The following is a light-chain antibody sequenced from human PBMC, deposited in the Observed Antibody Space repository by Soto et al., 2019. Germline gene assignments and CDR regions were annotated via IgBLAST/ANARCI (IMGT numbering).Light chain of an antibody. V-gene: IGLV2-14*01. J-gene: IGLJ3*02. CDR3: SSYTSSSTWV. Sequence: QSALTQPASVSGSPGQSITISCAGTSSDIGTFPFVSWYQQHPGRAPKVMIYEVRNRPSGVSDRFSGSRSGNTASLTISGLQAEDESDYYCSSYTSSSTWVFGGGTKLTVL. CDR2: EVR. CDR1: SSDIGTFPF.